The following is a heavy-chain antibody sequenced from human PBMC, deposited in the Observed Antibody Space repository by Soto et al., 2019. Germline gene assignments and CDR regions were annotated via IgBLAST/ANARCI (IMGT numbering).Heavy chain of an antibody. J-gene: IGHJ3*01. CDR1: GLTISGKKY. CDR2: LYDVDGS. CDR3: ATWHEREHAYDV. V-gene: IGHV3-53*01. D-gene: IGHD1-1*01. Sequence: GGSLRLSCAAFGLTISGKKYVAWVRQAPGKGLEWVSALYDVDGSFYADSVKGRFTTSSDSSKTTVYLQMNDLRPDDTAVYYCATWHEREHAYDVWGQGTTVTVSS.